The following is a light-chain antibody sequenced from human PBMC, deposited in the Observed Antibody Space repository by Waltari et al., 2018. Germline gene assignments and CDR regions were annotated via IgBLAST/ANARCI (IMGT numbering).Light chain of an antibody. J-gene: IGLJ2*01. Sequence: QSALTQPASVSGSPGQSITISCSGVGSAVGASDYVSWHQHHPGKAPQVIIYDVTNRPSGLSDRFPASKSANTASLTISRLQPEDEADYYCSSQTLDGLVLFGGGTRLTVL. CDR3: SSQTLDGLVL. V-gene: IGLV2-14*03. CDR2: DVT. CDR1: GSAVGASDY.